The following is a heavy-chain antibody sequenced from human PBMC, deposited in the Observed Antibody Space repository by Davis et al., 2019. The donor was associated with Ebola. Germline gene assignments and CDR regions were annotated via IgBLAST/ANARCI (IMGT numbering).Heavy chain of an antibody. J-gene: IGHJ6*02. Sequence: ASVKVSCKASGYTFTSFGISWVRQAPGQGLEWMGWISAYNGNTNYAQKLQGRVTMTTDTSTSTAYMELRSLRSDDTAVYYCARDKRIAASQPNYYYGMDVWGQGTTVTVSS. V-gene: IGHV1-18*04. CDR2: ISAYNGNT. CDR1: GYTFTSFG. D-gene: IGHD6-6*01. CDR3: ARDKRIAASQPNYYYGMDV.